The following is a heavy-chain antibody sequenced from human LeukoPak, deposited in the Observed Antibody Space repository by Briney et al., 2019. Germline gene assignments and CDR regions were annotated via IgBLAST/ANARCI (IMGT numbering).Heavy chain of an antibody. Sequence: GGSLRLSCAASGFTFSSYSMNWVRQAPGKGLEWVSYISSSSSTIYYADSVKGRFTISRDNAKNSLYLQMNSLRAEDTAVYYCARDQGGYYYGSGSYYKFDYWGQGTLVTVSS. CDR1: GFTFSSYS. V-gene: IGHV3-48*04. J-gene: IGHJ4*02. D-gene: IGHD3-10*01. CDR3: ARDQGGYYYGSGSYYKFDY. CDR2: ISSSSSTI.